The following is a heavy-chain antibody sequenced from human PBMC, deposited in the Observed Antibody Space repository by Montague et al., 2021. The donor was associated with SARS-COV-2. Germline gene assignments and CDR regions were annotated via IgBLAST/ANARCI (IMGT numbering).Heavy chain of an antibody. J-gene: IGHJ4*02. CDR2: IDTSGNT. CDR1: SGSISSGSHY. CDR3: ASVYTVTYYFDY. D-gene: IGHD4-17*01. V-gene: IGHV4-61*02. Sequence: TLSLTCTVSSGSISSGSHYWSWIRQPAGKGLEWIGRIDTSGNTKYISSLKSRVTISVDTSKNQFSLKLSSVTAADTAVYYCASVYTVTYYFDYWGRGTLVTVSS.